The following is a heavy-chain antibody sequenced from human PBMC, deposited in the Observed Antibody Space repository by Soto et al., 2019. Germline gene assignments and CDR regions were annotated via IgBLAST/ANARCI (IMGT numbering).Heavy chain of an antibody. CDR2: MNHSGIT. Sequence: SETLSLTCTVAGGSISGFDWCWICNPQKKGPEWIWEMNHSGITNYNRSHKSRVTISVDTFKNQISLKLSSVTAADAAVYDCARCVRLSINYYGSESYRSSGWVFDYWGQGTLVTVSS. CDR1: GGSISGFD. V-gene: IGHV4-34*01. CDR3: ARCVRLSINYYGSESYRSSGWVFDY. D-gene: IGHD3-10*01. J-gene: IGHJ4*02.